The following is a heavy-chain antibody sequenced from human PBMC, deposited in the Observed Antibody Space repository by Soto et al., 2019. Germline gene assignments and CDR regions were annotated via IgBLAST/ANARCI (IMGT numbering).Heavy chain of an antibody. D-gene: IGHD1-26*01. CDR2: VNWNGGST. CDR1: GFIFDDYG. J-gene: IGHJ4*02. V-gene: IGHV3-20*04. Sequence: EVQLVESGGGVLRPGGSLRLSCSASGFIFDDYGMSWARQAPGKGLEWVSGVNWNGGSTGYADSVKGRFTISRDNAKNFMFLQMNSLRVEDPAFYYCVRGASLDVDYWGQGTLVTVSS. CDR3: VRGASLDVDY.